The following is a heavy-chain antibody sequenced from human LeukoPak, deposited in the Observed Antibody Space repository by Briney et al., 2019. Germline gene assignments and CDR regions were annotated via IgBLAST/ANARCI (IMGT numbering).Heavy chain of an antibody. J-gene: IGHJ4*02. CDR1: GGPISSGSYY. Sequence: PSETLSLTCTVSGGPISSGSYYWSWIRQPAGKGLEWIGRIYTSGCTNYNPSLKSRVTISVDTSKNQFSLKLSCVTAADTAVYYCAREGYDFWSGYRDFDYWGQGTLVTVSS. CDR2: IYTSGCT. CDR3: AREGYDFWSGYRDFDY. D-gene: IGHD3-3*01. V-gene: IGHV4-61*02.